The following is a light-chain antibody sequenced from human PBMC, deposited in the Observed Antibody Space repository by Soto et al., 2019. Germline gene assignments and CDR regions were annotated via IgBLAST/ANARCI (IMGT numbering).Light chain of an antibody. CDR3: CSYAGSRTYV. CDR2: EGT. J-gene: IGLJ1*01. V-gene: IGLV2-23*01. Sequence: QSALTQPASVSGSPGQSITISCTGANSDIGDWNYVSWYQQSPGKAPKVIIFEGTKRPSGVSDRFSGSKSGNTASLTISGLQTEDEADYYCCSYAGSRTYVFGPGTKVTVL. CDR1: NSDIGDWNY.